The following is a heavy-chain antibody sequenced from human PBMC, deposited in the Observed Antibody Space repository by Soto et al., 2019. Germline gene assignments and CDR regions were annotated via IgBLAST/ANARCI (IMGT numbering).Heavy chain of an antibody. CDR1: GFTFTYSA. V-gene: IGHV1-58*02. CDR2: IVVGSDNT. Sequence: QMQLVQSGPEVKKPGTSVKVSCKTSGFTFTYSAIQWVRQARGQRLEWIGWIVVGSDNTNYAQKSQERVTITRDLSTNTVYMDLSGLRSEDTAVYLCAASPSFWQNYYYGAMDVWGQGTTVTVSS. J-gene: IGHJ6*02. CDR3: AASPSFWQNYYYGAMDV.